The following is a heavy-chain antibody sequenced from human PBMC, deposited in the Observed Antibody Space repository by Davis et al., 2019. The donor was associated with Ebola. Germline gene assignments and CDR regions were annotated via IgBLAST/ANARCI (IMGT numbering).Heavy chain of an antibody. CDR2: IYSGGNT. CDR1: GFTVSSNY. V-gene: IGHV3-53*01. CDR3: VQHGPGDFWYFGL. D-gene: IGHD4-17*01. Sequence: GESLKISCAASGFTVSSNYMSWVRQAPGKGLEWVSVIYSGGNTIYADSVKGRLTTSRDISENTLYLQMNNLRDEDTAMYYCVQHGPGDFWYFGLWGRGTLVTVSS. J-gene: IGHJ2*01.